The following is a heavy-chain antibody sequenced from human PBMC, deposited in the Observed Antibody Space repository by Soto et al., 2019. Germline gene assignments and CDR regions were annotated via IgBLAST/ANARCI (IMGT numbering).Heavy chain of an antibody. Sequence: GGSLRLSCAASGFTFSSYAMSWVRQAPGKGPEWVSAISGSGGSTYYADSVKGRFTISRDNSKNTLYLQMNSLRAEDTAVYYCAILRGYSGYDYVGVVDYWGQGTLVTVSS. J-gene: IGHJ4*02. CDR1: GFTFSSYA. V-gene: IGHV3-23*01. CDR3: AILRGYSGYDYVGVVDY. D-gene: IGHD5-12*01. CDR2: ISGSGGST.